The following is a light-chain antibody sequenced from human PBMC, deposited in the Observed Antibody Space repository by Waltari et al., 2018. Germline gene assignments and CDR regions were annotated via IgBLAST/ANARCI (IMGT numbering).Light chain of an antibody. J-gene: IGLJ1*01. V-gene: IGLV2-11*01. CDR3: YSYAGSSSFV. Sequence: QSALTQPPSVSGSPGQSVTISCTGTISDVGGHNYVSWYQQHPGKAPKLMIYDGNKRPSGVSHRFSASRSGNTASLTISGLQGEDEADYYCYSYAGSSSFVFGTGTEIIVL. CDR1: ISDVGGHNY. CDR2: DGN.